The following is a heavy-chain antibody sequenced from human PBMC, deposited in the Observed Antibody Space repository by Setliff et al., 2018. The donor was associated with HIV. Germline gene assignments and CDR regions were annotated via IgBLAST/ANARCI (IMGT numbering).Heavy chain of an antibody. CDR3: ARGPYYYNSSGQISAEYFQH. J-gene: IGHJ1*01. CDR1: GGSIRSSGYS. D-gene: IGHD3-22*01. CDR2: ISQSGST. V-gene: IGHV4-30-2*01. Sequence: SETLSLTCTVSGGSIRSSGYSWSWIRQPPGKGLEWIGYISQSGSTYYNPSLKSRVTISVDRSKNQFSLKLSSVTAADAAVYYCARGPYYYNSSGQISAEYFQHWGQGTLVTVSS.